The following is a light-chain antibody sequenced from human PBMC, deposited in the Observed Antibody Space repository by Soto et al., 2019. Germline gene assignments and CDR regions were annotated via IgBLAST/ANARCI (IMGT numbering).Light chain of an antibody. CDR1: SSDVGGYNY. J-gene: IGLJ1*01. V-gene: IGLV2-14*01. CDR2: DVS. CDR3: NSYTTSNTRQIV. Sequence: QSVLTQPASVSGSPGQSTTISCTGTSSDVGGYNYVSWYQQHPGKAPKFMIYDVSNRPSGVSTRFSGSKSGNTASLTISGLQAEDEADYYCNSYTTSNTRQIVFGTGTKLTVL.